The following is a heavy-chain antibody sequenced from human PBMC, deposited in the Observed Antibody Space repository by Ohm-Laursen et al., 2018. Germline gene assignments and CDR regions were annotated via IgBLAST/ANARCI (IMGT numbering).Heavy chain of an antibody. CDR3: ARSHGEDI. J-gene: IGHJ3*02. CDR1: GGSFSGYY. Sequence: GTLSLTCAVYGGSFSGYYWSWIRQPPGKGLEWIGEINHSVSTNYNPSLKSRVTISVDTSKNQFSLKLSSVTAADTAVYYCARSHGEDIWGQGTMVTVSS. CDR2: INHSVST. D-gene: IGHD4-17*01. V-gene: IGHV4-34*01.